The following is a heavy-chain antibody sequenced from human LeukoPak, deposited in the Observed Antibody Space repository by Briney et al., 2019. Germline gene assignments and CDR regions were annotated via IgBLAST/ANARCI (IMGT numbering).Heavy chain of an antibody. CDR1: GGSMSPYH. Sequence: SETLSLTCTVSGGSMSPYHWGWIRQPAGKGLEWIGRIYPGESIYASENTNYNPSLKSRVSMSGDTSKNQVSLKLRSVTAADTAVYYCARDPTTVTTIFDSWGQGTLVTVSS. J-gene: IGHJ4*02. CDR3: ARDPTTVTTIFDS. CDR2: IYPGESIYASENT. D-gene: IGHD4-17*01. V-gene: IGHV4-4*07.